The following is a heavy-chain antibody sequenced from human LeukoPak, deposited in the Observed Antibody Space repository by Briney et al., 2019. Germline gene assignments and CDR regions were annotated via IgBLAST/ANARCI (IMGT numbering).Heavy chain of an antibody. CDR3: AKNLNGGNTHSDY. Sequence: GGSLRLSCAASEFIFSSYAMNWVRQAPGKGLEWVSTISGGDTSTFYADSVKGRFTISRDNSKNTLYLQMNNLRAEDTAVYYCAKNLNGGNTHSDYWGQGTLVTASS. CDR1: EFIFSSYA. D-gene: IGHD4-23*01. V-gene: IGHV3-23*01. J-gene: IGHJ4*02. CDR2: ISGGDTST.